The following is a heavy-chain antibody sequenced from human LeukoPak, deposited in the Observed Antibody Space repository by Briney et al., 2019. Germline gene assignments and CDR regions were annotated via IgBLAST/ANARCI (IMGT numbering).Heavy chain of an antibody. CDR3: ARDPSGSYYLDYFDY. V-gene: IGHV4-4*07. CDR2: IYTSGST. CDR1: GGSISSCY. D-gene: IGHD1-26*01. J-gene: IGHJ4*02. Sequence: PSETLSLTCTVSGGSISSCYWSWIRQPAGKGLEWIGRIYTSGSTNYNPSLKSRVTMSVDASKNQFSLKLSSVTAADTAVYYCARDPSGSYYLDYFDYWGQGTLVTVSS.